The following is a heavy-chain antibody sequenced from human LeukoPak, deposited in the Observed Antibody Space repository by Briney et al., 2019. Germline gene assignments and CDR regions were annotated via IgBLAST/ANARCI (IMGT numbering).Heavy chain of an antibody. Sequence: ASVKVSCKASGYTFTSYYMHWVRQAPGQGPEWMGIINPSGGSTSYAQKFQGRVTMTRDMSTSTVYMELSSLRSEDTAVYYCARGIAAPKFYFDCWGQGTLVTVSS. CDR3: ARGIAAPKFYFDC. V-gene: IGHV1-46*01. J-gene: IGHJ4*02. D-gene: IGHD2-15*01. CDR2: INPSGGST. CDR1: GYTFTSYY.